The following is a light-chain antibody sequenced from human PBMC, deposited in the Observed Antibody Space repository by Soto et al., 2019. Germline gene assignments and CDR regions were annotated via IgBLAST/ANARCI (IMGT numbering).Light chain of an antibody. CDR3: SSYAGSKNSVV. CDR2: EVS. V-gene: IGLV2-8*01. J-gene: IGLJ2*01. CDR1: SSDVGGYNY. Sequence: QSALTQPPSASGSPGQSVTISCTGTSSDVGGYNYVSWYQQHPGKAPKVIIYEVSKRPSGVPDRISGSKSDNTASLTVSGLRAEDEADYYCSSYAGSKNSVVFGGGTKLTVL.